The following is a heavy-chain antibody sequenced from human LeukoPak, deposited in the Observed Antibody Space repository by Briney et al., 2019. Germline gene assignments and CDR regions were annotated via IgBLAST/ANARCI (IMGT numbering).Heavy chain of an antibody. CDR3: TTPYGDYEHSTDDY. CDR2: INTNSGGT. D-gene: IGHD4-17*01. J-gene: IGHJ4*02. CDR1: GYTFTAYY. V-gene: IGHV1-2*02. Sequence: ASVKVSCKASGYTFTAYYMHWVRQAPGQGLEWMGWINTNSGGTNYAQKFQGRVTMTRDTSISTAYMEVSKLRSDDTAVYYCTTPYGDYEHSTDDYWGQGTLVTVSS.